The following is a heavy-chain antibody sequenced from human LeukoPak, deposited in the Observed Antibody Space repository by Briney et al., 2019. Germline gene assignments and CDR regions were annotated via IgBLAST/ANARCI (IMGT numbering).Heavy chain of an antibody. CDR3: ARVASSLSSTLFDY. CDR1: GFCFSNYC. CDR2: IKQDESAT. Sequence: GGSLRLSCAASGFCFSNYCMSWVRQAPGKGLDWVACIKQDESATYYVDSVKGRFTISRDNAKNSLYLQMNSLRAEHAAVYYCARVASSLSSTLFDYWGQGTLVTVSS. D-gene: IGHD6-6*01. J-gene: IGHJ4*02. V-gene: IGHV3-7*01.